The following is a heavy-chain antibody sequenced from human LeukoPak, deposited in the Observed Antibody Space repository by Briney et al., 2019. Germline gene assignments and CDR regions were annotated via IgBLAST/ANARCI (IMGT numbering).Heavy chain of an antibody. CDR3: ARGVMGGSYYIY. D-gene: IGHD1-26*01. CDR2: ISGNGSIV. CDR1: GYPFCEYL. V-gene: IGHV3-11*01. J-gene: IGHJ4*02. Sequence: GGSLRLSCAPSGYPFCEYLMICTPRAPGGGREWVSYISGNGSIVYYGDCVRGRFTISRDNAKRSLYLEMNSLRVEDTAIYYCARGVMGGSYYIYWGQGTLVTVSS.